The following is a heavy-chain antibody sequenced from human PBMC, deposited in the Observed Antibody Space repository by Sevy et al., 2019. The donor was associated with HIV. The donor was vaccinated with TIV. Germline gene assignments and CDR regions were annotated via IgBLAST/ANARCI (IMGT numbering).Heavy chain of an antibody. CDR2: ISWNSGSI. CDR3: AKGSGSYPIYFDY. D-gene: IGHD1-26*01. J-gene: IGHJ4*02. CDR1: GFTFDDYA. V-gene: IGHV3-9*01. Sequence: GGSLRLSCAASGFTFDDYAMHWVRQAPGKGLEWVSGISWNSGSIGYADSVKGRFTISRDNAKNSLYLQMNSLRAEDTALYYCAKGSGSYPIYFDYWGQGTLVTVSS.